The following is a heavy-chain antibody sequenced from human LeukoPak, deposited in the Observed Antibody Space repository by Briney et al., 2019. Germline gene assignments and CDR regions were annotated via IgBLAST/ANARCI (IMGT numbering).Heavy chain of an antibody. J-gene: IGHJ4*02. Sequence: GGSLRLSCAASGFTLSNYWMIWVRQVPGKGLEWVANIKQDGSEKNYVDSVEGRFTISRDNAKNSLYLQMNSLRAEDTAVYYCARAAGSSWFSDYWGQGTLVTVSS. D-gene: IGHD6-13*01. CDR1: GFTLSNYW. CDR2: IKQDGSEK. V-gene: IGHV3-7*03. CDR3: ARAAGSSWFSDY.